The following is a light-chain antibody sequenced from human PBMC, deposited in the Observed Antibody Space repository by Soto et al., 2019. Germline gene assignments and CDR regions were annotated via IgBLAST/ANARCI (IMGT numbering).Light chain of an antibody. CDR2: GAS. J-gene: IGKJ1*01. V-gene: IGKV3-20*01. CDR3: QQYVSFQWT. CDR1: QSVSNSY. Sequence: EIVLTQSPGTLSLSPGERATLSCRASQSVSNSYLAWYQQRPGQAPRLLIYGASTRATGIPDRFSGSGSGTDFTLTISGLEPEDFAVYFCQQYVSFQWTFGPGPKVEIK.